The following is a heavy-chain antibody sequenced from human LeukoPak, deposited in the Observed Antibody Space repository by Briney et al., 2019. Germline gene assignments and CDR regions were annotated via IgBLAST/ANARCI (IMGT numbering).Heavy chain of an antibody. CDR3: ARRGIVVVPAANRRGWFDP. J-gene: IGHJ5*02. CDR1: GGSFSGYY. D-gene: IGHD2-2*01. CDR2: INHSGST. V-gene: IGHV4-34*01. Sequence: PSETLSLTCAGYGGSFSGYYWSWIRQPPGKGLEWIGEINHSGSTNYNPSLKSRVTISVDTSKNQFSLKLSSVTAADTAVYYCARRGIVVVPAANRRGWFDPWGQGTLVTVSS.